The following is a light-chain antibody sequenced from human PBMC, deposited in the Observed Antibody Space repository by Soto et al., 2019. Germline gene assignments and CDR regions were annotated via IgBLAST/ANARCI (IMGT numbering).Light chain of an antibody. V-gene: IGKV1-39*01. CDR3: QQSYTTPYL. CDR2: AAS. Sequence: DIQMTQSPSSLSASVGDRVTITCRARQSISSYLNWYQQKPGKAPKLLIYAASTLQTGISSRFSGSGSGTDFTLTISSLQPEDFATYYCQQSYTTPYLFGQGTKLEIK. CDR1: QSISSY. J-gene: IGKJ2*01.